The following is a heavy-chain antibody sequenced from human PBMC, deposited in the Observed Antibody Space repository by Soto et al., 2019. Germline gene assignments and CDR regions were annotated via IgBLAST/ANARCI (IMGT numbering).Heavy chain of an antibody. CDR1: GFTFSSYA. Sequence: DVQLVESGGGLVRPGGSLRLSCAASGFTFSSYAINWFRQAPGKGLEWVSSISTTSICKYYADSVKGRFTISRDNTKNSLYLQMSSLRAGDTAVYYCARDSGAYWYIDLWGRGTLVTVSS. CDR3: ARDSGAYWYIDL. V-gene: IGHV3-21*01. J-gene: IGHJ2*01. CDR2: ISTTSICK.